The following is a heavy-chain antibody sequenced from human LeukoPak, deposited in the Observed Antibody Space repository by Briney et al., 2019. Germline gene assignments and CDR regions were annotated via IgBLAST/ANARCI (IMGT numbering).Heavy chain of an antibody. Sequence: PGGSLRRSCAASGFTFSSYWMHWVRQAPGKGLVWVSRINSDGSSTSYAASVKGRFTISRDNAKNTLYLQMNSLRAEDTAVYYCARRIPPSDYDSSGRDYWGQGTLVTVSS. V-gene: IGHV3-74*01. CDR1: GFTFSSYW. D-gene: IGHD3-22*01. CDR2: INSDGSST. J-gene: IGHJ4*02. CDR3: ARRIPPSDYDSSGRDY.